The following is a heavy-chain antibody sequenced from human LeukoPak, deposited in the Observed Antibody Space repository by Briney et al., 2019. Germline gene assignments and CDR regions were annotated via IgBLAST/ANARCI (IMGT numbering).Heavy chain of an antibody. Sequence: PSETLSLTCTVSGGSVSGYYWSWIRQPPGKGLEWIGYIYFSGSTNYNPSLKSRVTISVDMSKNQFSLMLSSVTAADTAVYYCARRVAAAATYFDYWGQGTLVTVFS. D-gene: IGHD6-13*01. CDR3: ARRVAAAATYFDY. CDR1: GGSVSGYY. J-gene: IGHJ4*02. CDR2: IYFSGST. V-gene: IGHV4-59*02.